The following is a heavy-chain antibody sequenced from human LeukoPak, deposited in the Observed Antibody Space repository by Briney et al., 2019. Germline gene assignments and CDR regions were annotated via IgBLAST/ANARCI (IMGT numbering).Heavy chain of an antibody. CDR3: ARVPYSSAWSAQYFDY. Sequence: GGTLRLSCAASGVSFSSYWMHWVRQAPGKGLVWVSRINSDGSSTSYADSVKGRFTISRDNAKNTLYLPMNSLRAEDTAVYYCARVPYSSAWSAQYFDYWGQGTLVTVS. CDR2: INSDGSST. V-gene: IGHV3-74*01. D-gene: IGHD6-19*01. J-gene: IGHJ4*02. CDR1: GVSFSSYW.